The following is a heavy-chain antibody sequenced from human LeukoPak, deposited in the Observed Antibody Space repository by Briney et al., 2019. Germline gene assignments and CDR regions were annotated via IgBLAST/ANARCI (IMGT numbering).Heavy chain of an antibody. J-gene: IGHJ3*02. D-gene: IGHD3-10*01. CDR3: ARVRGERAFDI. Sequence: GGSLRLSCAASGFTFSSYEMNWVRQAPGKGLEWVSYISSSGSTIYYADSVKGRLTISRDNAKNSLYLQMNSLRAEDTAVYYCARVRGERAFDIWGQGTMVTVSS. V-gene: IGHV3-48*03. CDR2: ISSSGSTI. CDR1: GFTFSSYE.